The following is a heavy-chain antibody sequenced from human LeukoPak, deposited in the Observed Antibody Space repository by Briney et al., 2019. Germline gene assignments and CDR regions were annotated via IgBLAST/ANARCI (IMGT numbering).Heavy chain of an antibody. CDR3: ARREGYSGLGYYFDY. V-gene: IGHV5-51*01. D-gene: IGHD5-12*01. Sequence: GQSLKISCKGSGYSFTSYWIGWVRQMPGKGLEWMGIIYPGDSDTRYSPSFQGQVTISADKSISTAYLQWSSLKAPDTAMYYCARREGYSGLGYYFDYWGQGTLVTVSS. CDR2: IYPGDSDT. CDR1: GYSFTSYW. J-gene: IGHJ4*02.